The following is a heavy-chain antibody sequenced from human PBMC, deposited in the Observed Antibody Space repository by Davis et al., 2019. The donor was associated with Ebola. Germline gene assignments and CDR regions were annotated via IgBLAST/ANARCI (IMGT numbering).Heavy chain of an antibody. CDR3: ARKYNWNEGDWFDP. Sequence: PGGSLRLSCAASGFTFSSYSMNWVRQAPGKGLEWVSYISSSSSTIYYADSVKGRFTISRDNAKNSLYLQMNSLRDEDTAVYYCARKYNWNEGDWFDPWGQGTLVTVSS. D-gene: IGHD1-20*01. J-gene: IGHJ5*02. CDR1: GFTFSSYS. V-gene: IGHV3-48*02. CDR2: ISSSSSTI.